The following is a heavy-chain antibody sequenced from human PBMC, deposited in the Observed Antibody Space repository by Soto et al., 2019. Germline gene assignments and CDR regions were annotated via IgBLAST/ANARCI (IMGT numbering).Heavy chain of an antibody. D-gene: IGHD6-19*01. V-gene: IGHV1-69*13. Sequence: SVKVSCKASGGTFSSYAISWVRQAPGQGLEWMGGIIPIFGTANYAQKFQGRVTITADESTSTAYMELSSLRSEDTAVYYCARDHETKELGVLQWLVSDDAFDIWGQGTMVT. CDR3: ARDHETKELGVLQWLVSDDAFDI. CDR1: GGTFSSYA. CDR2: IIPIFGTA. J-gene: IGHJ3*02.